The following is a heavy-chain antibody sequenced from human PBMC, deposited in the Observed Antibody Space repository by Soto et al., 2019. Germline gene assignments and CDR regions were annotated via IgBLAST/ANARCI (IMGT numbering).Heavy chain of an antibody. CDR1: GFTFSSYA. Sequence: GGSLRLSCAASGFTFSSYAMSWVRQAPGKGLEWVSAISGSGGSTYYADSVKGRFTISRDNSKNTLYLQMNSLRAEDTAVYYCAKGARITIFGVVNDAFDIWGQGTMVTVSS. D-gene: IGHD3-3*01. J-gene: IGHJ3*02. V-gene: IGHV3-23*01. CDR2: ISGSGGST. CDR3: AKGARITIFGVVNDAFDI.